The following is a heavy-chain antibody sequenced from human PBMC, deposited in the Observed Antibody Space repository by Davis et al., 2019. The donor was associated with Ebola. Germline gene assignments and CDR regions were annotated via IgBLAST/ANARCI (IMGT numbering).Heavy chain of an antibody. J-gene: IGHJ5*02. CDR3: AKSPMVRGVINWFDP. Sequence: GESLKISCAASGFTFSSYAMSWVRQAPGKGLEWVSAISGSGGSTYYADSVKGRFTISSDNSKNTLYLQMNSLRAEDTAVYYCAKSPMVRGVINWFDPWGQGTLVTVSS. CDR2: ISGSGGST. D-gene: IGHD3-10*01. CDR1: GFTFSSYA. V-gene: IGHV3-23*01.